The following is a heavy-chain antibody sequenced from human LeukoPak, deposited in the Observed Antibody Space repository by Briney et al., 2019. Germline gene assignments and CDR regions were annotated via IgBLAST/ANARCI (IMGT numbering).Heavy chain of an antibody. J-gene: IGHJ4*02. D-gene: IGHD6-19*01. CDR3: ARVLSGWYASPLFDY. V-gene: IGHV4-34*01. Sequence: SETQSLTCAVYGGSFSGYYWSWIRQPPGKGLEWIGEINHSGSTNYNPSLKSRVTMSVDTSKNQFSLKLSSVTTADTAVYYCARVLSGWYASPLFDYWGQGTLVTVSS. CDR1: GGSFSGYY. CDR2: INHSGST.